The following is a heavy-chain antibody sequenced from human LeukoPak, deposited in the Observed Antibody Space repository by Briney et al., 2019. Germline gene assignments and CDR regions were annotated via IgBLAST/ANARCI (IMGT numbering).Heavy chain of an antibody. J-gene: IGHJ4*02. V-gene: IGHV4-39*02. D-gene: IGHD3-3*01. CDR2: ISSSGNT. Sequence: SETLSLTCIVSGGSTSGGNYYWGWIRRPPGKGLEWIGGISSSGNTYYNPSLKSRITISVDTSKNHFSLKLSSVTAADTAVYYCARLGAGPTYYDFRSGYSSFYFDYWGQGTLVTVSS. CDR3: ARLGAGPTYYDFRSGYSSFYFDY. CDR1: GGSTSGGNYY.